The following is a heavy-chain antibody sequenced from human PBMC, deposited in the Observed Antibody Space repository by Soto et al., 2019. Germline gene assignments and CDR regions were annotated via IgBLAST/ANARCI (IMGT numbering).Heavy chain of an antibody. D-gene: IGHD3-3*01. CDR2: FDPEDGET. Sequence: ASVKVSCKVSGYTLTELSMHWVRQAPGKGLEWMGGFDPEDGETIYAQKFQGRVTMTEDTSTDTAYMELSSLRSEDTAVYYCARESFYDFWSGPPAFDIWGQGTMVTVSS. CDR1: GYTLTELS. V-gene: IGHV1-24*01. CDR3: ARESFYDFWSGPPAFDI. J-gene: IGHJ3*02.